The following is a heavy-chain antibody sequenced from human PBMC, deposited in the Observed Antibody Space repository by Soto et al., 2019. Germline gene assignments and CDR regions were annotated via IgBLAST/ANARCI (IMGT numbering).Heavy chain of an antibody. CDR1: GGSMNAHF. CDR2: IYISGTT. CDR3: ARINGGSPDF. Sequence: SENLSLTCPVSGGSMNAHFWSWIRPSAGKGLEWIGHIYISGTTMYNPSLKSRVTMSVDPPKNQLSLKLTSVTAADTAVYYCARINGGSPDFWGQGTLVTVSS. D-gene: IGHD2-15*01. J-gene: IGHJ4*02. V-gene: IGHV4-4*07.